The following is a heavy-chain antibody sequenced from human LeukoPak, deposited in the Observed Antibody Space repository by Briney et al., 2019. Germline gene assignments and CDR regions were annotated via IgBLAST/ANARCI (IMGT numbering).Heavy chain of an antibody. J-gene: IGHJ5*02. CDR3: AKGRRIRLIGNWFDL. V-gene: IGHV3-30*18. CDR1: GFTFSSYG. Sequence: GRSLRLSCAASGFTFSSYGIHGVREAPGKGLEWLAFISYDESYKYYADSVKGRFTISRDNSKNTLYLQMNSLRAEDTAVYFCAKGRRIRLIGNWFDLWGQGTLVTVSS. D-gene: IGHD3-16*01. CDR2: ISYDESYK.